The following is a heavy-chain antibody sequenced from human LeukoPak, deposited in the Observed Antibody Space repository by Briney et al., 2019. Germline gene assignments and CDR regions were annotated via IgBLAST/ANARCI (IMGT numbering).Heavy chain of an antibody. CDR3: ASFYGSGNYYGMDV. CDR2: ISYDGSNK. D-gene: IGHD3-10*01. J-gene: IGHJ6*04. V-gene: IGHV3-30*04. CDR1: GFTFSSYA. Sequence: GGSLRLSCAASGFTFSSYAMHWVRQAPGKGLEWVAVISYDGSNKYYADSVKGRFTISRDNSKNTLYLQMNSLRAEDTAVYYCASFYGSGNYYGMDVWGKGTTVTVPS.